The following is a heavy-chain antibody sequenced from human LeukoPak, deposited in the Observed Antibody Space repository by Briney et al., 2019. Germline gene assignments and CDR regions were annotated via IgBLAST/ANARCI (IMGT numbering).Heavy chain of an antibody. D-gene: IGHD3-22*01. Sequence: PGGSLRLSCAASGFTLSNAWMSWVRQAPGKGLEWVGRIKSKTDGGTTDYAAPVKGRFTISRDDSKNTLYLQMNSLKTEDTAVYYCTTSDYYDSKGDYWGQGTLVTVSS. V-gene: IGHV3-15*01. J-gene: IGHJ4*02. CDR3: TTSDYYDSKGDY. CDR1: GFTLSNAW. CDR2: IKSKTDGGTT.